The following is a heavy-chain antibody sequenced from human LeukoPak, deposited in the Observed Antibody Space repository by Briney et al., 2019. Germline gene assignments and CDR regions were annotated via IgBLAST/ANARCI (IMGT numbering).Heavy chain of an antibody. CDR1: GFTVSSNY. D-gene: IGHD4-17*01. Sequence: PGGSLRLSCAASGFTVSSNYMSWVRQAPGKGLEWVSVNYSGGSTYYADSVKGRFTISRDNSKNTLYLQMNSLRAEDTAVYYCARDYGDDEGWFDPWGQGTLVTVSS. J-gene: IGHJ5*02. CDR3: ARDYGDDEGWFDP. V-gene: IGHV3-66*02. CDR2: NYSGGST.